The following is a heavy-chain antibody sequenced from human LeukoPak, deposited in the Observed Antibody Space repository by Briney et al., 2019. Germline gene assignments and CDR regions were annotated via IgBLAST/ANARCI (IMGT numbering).Heavy chain of an antibody. J-gene: IGHJ4*02. V-gene: IGHV3-30*01. CDR2: ISYDGSNK. D-gene: IGHD3-9*01. Sequence: GGSLRLSCAASGFTFSSYAMHWVRQAPGKGLEWVAVISYDGSNKYYADSVKGRFTISRDNSKNTLYLQMNSLRAEDTAVYYCSKDTAPGYSSLGYWGQGTLVTVSS. CDR3: SKDTAPGYSSLGY. CDR1: GFTFSSYA.